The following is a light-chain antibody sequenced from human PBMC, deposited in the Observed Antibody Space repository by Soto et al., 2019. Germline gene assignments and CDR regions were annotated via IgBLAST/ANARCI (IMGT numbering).Light chain of an antibody. CDR3: SSYTSSSTLYV. CDR1: SSDVGGHNY. V-gene: IGLV2-14*01. CDR2: DVR. Sequence: QSALTQPASVSGSPGQSITISCTGTSSDVGGHNYVSWYQQQPGKAPKVMIYDVRNRPSGVSNRFSGSKSGNTASLTISGLQAEDEADYYCSSYTSSSTLYVFGTGTKLTVL. J-gene: IGLJ1*01.